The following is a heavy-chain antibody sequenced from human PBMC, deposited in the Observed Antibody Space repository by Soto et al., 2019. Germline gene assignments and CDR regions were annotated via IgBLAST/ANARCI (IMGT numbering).Heavy chain of an antibody. V-gene: IGHV3-30-3*01. D-gene: IGHD5-18*01. J-gene: IGHJ4*01. CDR1: GFTFSSYA. CDR3: ARDGRIQLNYRGYYFDY. CDR2: ISSDGTNK. Sequence: QVQLVESGVGVVQPGRSLRLSCAASGFTFSSYAMHWVRQAPGKGLEWVAVISSDGTNKYYADSVKGRFTISRENPKSTLYLQMNSLRAEDTAVYSCARDGRIQLNYRGYYFDYCGQGTLVTVSS.